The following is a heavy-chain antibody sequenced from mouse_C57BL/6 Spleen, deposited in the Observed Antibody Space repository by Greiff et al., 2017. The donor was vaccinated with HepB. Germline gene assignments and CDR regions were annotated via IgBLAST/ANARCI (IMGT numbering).Heavy chain of an antibody. V-gene: IGHV1-74*01. CDR1: GYTFTSYW. D-gene: IGHD2-4*01. J-gene: IGHJ3*01. CDR3: GIGIYYDYLFAY. CDR2: IHPSDSDT. Sequence: VQLQQSGADLVKPGASVKVSCKASGYTFTSYWMHWVKQRPGQGLEWIGRIHPSDSDTNYNQKFKGKATLTVDKSSSTAYMQLSSLTSEDSAVYYWGIGIYYDYLFAYWGQGTLVTVSA.